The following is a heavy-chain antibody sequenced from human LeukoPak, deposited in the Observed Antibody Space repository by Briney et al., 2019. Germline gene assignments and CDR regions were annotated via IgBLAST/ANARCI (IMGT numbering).Heavy chain of an antibody. CDR2: ISWDGGST. Sequence: GGSLRLSCAASGFTFDDYAMHWVRQAPGKGLEWVSLISWDGGSTYHADSVKGRFTISRDNSKNSLYLQMNSLRAEDTAVYYCARGGPAAGRFDYWGQGTLVTVSS. V-gene: IGHV3-43D*03. J-gene: IGHJ4*02. CDR3: ARGGPAAGRFDY. CDR1: GFTFDDYA. D-gene: IGHD6-13*01.